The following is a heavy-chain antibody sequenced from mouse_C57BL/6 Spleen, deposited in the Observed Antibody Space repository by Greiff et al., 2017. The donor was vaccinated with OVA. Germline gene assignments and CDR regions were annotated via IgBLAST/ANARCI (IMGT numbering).Heavy chain of an antibody. Sequence: QVQLQQSGPELVKPGASVKISCKASGYAFSSSWMNWVKQRPGKGLEWIGRIYPGDGDTNYNGKFKGKATLTADKSSSTAYMQLSSLTSEDSAVYFCAREGKNYYGSSYEYFDVWGTGTTVTVSS. CDR2: IYPGDGDT. V-gene: IGHV1-82*01. CDR1: GYAFSSSW. J-gene: IGHJ1*03. D-gene: IGHD1-1*01. CDR3: AREGKNYYGSSYEYFDV.